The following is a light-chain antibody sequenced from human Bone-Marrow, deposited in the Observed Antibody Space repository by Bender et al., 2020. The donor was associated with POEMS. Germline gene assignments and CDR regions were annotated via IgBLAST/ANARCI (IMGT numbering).Light chain of an antibody. CDR3: SSSAGSGTLL. V-gene: IGLV2-23*02. Sequence: QSALTQPASVSGSPGQSITISCTGSSSVVGNFNDVSWYQQHPGNAPKLLIYEVTKRPSGVSNRFSGSKSGNTASLTISGLQTEDEADYYCSSSAGSGTLLFGGGTKLTVL. CDR1: SSVVGNFND. CDR2: EVT. J-gene: IGLJ2*01.